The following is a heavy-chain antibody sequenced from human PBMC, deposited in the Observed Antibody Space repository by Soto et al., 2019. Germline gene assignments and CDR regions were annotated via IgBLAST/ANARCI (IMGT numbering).Heavy chain of an antibody. CDR2: IYYSGST. CDR3: ARDRLSSSGWFDP. D-gene: IGHD1-26*01. J-gene: IGHJ5*02. Sequence: QVQLQESGPGLVKPSQTLSLTCTVSGGSISSGGYYWSWIRQHPGKGLEWIGYIYYSGSTYYNPSLKSRVTISVDTSKNQFSLKLSSVTAADSAVYYCARDRLSSSGWFDPWGQGTLVTVSS. V-gene: IGHV4-31*03. CDR1: GGSISSGGYY.